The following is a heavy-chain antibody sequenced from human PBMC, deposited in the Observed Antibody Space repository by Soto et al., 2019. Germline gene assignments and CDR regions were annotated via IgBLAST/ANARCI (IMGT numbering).Heavy chain of an antibody. CDR1: GYTFTGYY. Sequence: ASVQVSCKASGYTFTGYYMHWVRQAPGQGLEWMGWINPNSGGTNYAQKFQGRVTMTRDTSISTAYMELSRLRSDDTAVYYCAREDDILTGYSFPPDYWGQGTLVTVSS. D-gene: IGHD3-9*01. J-gene: IGHJ4*02. CDR2: INPNSGGT. CDR3: AREDDILTGYSFPPDY. V-gene: IGHV1-2*02.